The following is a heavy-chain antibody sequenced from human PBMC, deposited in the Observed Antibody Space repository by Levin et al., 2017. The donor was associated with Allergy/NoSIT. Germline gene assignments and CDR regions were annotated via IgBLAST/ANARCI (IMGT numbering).Heavy chain of an antibody. D-gene: IGHD1-26*01. V-gene: IGHV3-23*01. J-gene: IGHJ4*02. CDR2: IGGTGGNT. CDR3: ATVWEGFDY. Sequence: GGSLRLSCAASGFPFSSYGMSWVRQAPGRGLEWVSAIGGTGGNTFYAESVKGRFTISRDNSRNTLHLQINRLRAEDTAVYYCATVWEGFDYWGQGTLVTVSS. CDR1: GFPFSSYG.